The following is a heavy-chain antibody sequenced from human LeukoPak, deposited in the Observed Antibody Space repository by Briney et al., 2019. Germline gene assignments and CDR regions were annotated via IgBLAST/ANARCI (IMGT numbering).Heavy chain of an antibody. CDR3: ARSANAFDI. V-gene: IGHV4-34*01. CDR2: ISHSGST. CDR1: GGSVSGYY. J-gene: IGHJ3*02. Sequence: SETLSLTCAVSGGSVSGYYWIWIRQPPGKGPEWIGKISHSGSTNYNPSLKSRVTISVDTSTNQFSLNLSSVTAADTAVYYCARSANAFDIWGQGTMVTVSS.